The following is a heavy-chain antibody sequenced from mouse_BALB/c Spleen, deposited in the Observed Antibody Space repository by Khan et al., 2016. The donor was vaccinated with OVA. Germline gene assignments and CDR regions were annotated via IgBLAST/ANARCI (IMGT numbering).Heavy chain of an antibody. CDR2: INLSDSES. V-gene: IGHV1-61*01. D-gene: IGHD2-2*01. J-gene: IGHJ3*01. CDR3: TRREKYGYDPSWFAY. CDR1: GYTFTSYW. Sequence: VQLQESGAELVRPGASVKLSCKASGYTFTSYWMNWVRQRPGQGLEWVGKINLSDSESHYNQMFKDKATLTVDKSSGTAYMQLSSLTSEDSAVYYCTRREKYGYDPSWFAYWGQGTLVTVSA.